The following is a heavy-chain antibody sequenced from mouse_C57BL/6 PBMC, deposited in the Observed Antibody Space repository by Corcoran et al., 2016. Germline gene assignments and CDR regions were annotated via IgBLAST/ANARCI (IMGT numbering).Heavy chain of an antibody. CDR2: IYPGSGNT. CDR1: GYTFTDYY. CDR3: ARRYGSPYWYFDV. Sequence: QVQLKQSGAELVRPGASVKLSCKASGYTFTDYYINWVKQRPGQGLEWIARIYPGSGNTYYNEKFKGKATLTAEKSSSTAYMQLSSLTSEDSAVYFCARRYGSPYWYFDVWGTGTTVTVSS. J-gene: IGHJ1*03. D-gene: IGHD1-1*01. V-gene: IGHV1-76*01.